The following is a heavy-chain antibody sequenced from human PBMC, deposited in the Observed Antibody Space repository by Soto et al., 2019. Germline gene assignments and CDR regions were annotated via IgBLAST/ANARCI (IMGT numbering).Heavy chain of an antibody. J-gene: IGHJ6*02. CDR3: ARLDSSSWYSDNHHYGTDV. D-gene: IGHD6-13*01. Sequence: GESLKISRKGSGYSFTSYLIRCVRQMPGKGLEWMVRSDPSDSYTNYSPSFQGHVTISADKSISTAYLQWSSLKASDTAMYYCARLDSSSWYSDNHHYGTDVSAQGTTVTGSS. V-gene: IGHV5-10-1*01. CDR2: SDPSDSYT. CDR1: GYSFTSYL.